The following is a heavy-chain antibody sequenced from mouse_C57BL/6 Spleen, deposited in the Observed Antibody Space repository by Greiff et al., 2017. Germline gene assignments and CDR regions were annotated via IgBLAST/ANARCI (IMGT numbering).Heavy chain of an antibody. V-gene: IGHV1-26*01. J-gene: IGHJ3*01. CDR1: GYTFTDYY. Sequence: EVQLQQSGPELVKPGASVKITCKASGYTFTDYYMNWVKQSHGKSLEWIGDINPNNGGTSYNQKFKGKATLTVDKSSSTAYMELRSLTSEDSAVYYCARDYYGNYGWFAYWGQGTLVTVSA. CDR2: INPNNGGT. D-gene: IGHD2-1*01. CDR3: ARDYYGNYGWFAY.